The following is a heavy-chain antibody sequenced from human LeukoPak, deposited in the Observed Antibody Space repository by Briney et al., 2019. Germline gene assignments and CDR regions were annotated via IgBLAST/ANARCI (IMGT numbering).Heavy chain of an antibody. D-gene: IGHD3-3*01. Sequence: PGGSLRLSCAASGLTFTKAWMTWVRQAPGEGLEWVGRIKSNTDGGTTDYAAPVKGRFTISRDDSKNTLYLQMNSLKTEDTAVYYCTTDRVAAHDWFDPWGQGTLVTVSS. CDR1: GLTFTKAW. CDR3: TTDRVAAHDWFDP. CDR2: IKSNTDGGTT. J-gene: IGHJ5*02. V-gene: IGHV3-15*01.